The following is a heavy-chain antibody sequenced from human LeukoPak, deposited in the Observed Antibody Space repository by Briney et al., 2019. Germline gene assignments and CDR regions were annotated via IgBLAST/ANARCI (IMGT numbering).Heavy chain of an antibody. Sequence: GGSLRLSCAASGFTVSSNYMSWVRQAPGKGLEWVSVVYSDGNTYYADSVKGRFTISRDNSKNTLYLQMNSLRAEDTAVYYCARSQTYYGSVFFNYWGQGTPVSVSS. CDR3: ARSQTYYGSVFFNY. CDR1: GFTVSSNY. V-gene: IGHV3-53*01. J-gene: IGHJ4*02. CDR2: VYSDGNT. D-gene: IGHD3-10*01.